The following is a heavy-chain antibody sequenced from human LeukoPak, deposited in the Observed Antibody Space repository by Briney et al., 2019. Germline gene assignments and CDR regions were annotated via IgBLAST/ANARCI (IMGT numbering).Heavy chain of an antibody. Sequence: GGSLRLSCAASGFTFSSYGMHWVRQAPGKGLEWVAVIWYDGSNKYYADSVKGRYTISRDNSKNTLYLQINSLRAEDTAVYYCAKASLKVQGYFDYWGQGTLVTVSS. J-gene: IGHJ4*02. D-gene: IGHD1-1*01. CDR1: GFTFSSYG. V-gene: IGHV3-33*06. CDR2: IWYDGSNK. CDR3: AKASLKVQGYFDY.